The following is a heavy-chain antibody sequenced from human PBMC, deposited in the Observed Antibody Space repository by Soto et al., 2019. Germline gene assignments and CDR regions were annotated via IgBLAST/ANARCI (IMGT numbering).Heavy chain of an antibody. V-gene: IGHV3-23*01. CDR1: GFTFSSYA. CDR3: ARLHSVAGTIDY. Sequence: GGSLRLSCAASGFTFSSYAMMWVRQAPGKGLEWVSSISGNGVGTYYADSVKGRFTISRDNSKNTLSLQMNSLRAEDTALYYCARLHSVAGTIDYWGQGXLVTVYS. CDR2: ISGNGVGT. J-gene: IGHJ4*02. D-gene: IGHD6-19*01.